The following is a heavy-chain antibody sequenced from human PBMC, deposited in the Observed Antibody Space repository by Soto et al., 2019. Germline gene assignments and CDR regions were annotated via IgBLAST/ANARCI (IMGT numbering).Heavy chain of an antibody. CDR1: GVSMRSSSYY. CDR2: IFYSGST. J-gene: IGHJ6*02. CDR3: ARHYAMIRGITVVYYYGMDV. Sequence: QLQLQESGPGLVKPSETLSLTCTVSGVSMRSSSYYWGWIRQPPGKGLEWIGSIFYSGSTYYNPSLKGRVTISVDTSENQFSLKLGSVTAADTAVYYCARHYAMIRGITVVYYYGMDVWGQGTTVTVSS. D-gene: IGHD3-10*01. V-gene: IGHV4-39*01.